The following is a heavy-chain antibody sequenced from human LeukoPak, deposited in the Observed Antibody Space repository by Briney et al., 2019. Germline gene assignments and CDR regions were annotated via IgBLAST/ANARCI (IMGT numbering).Heavy chain of an antibody. CDR2: IYTSGST. D-gene: IGHD3-3*01. CDR3: ARDQLGEPTVFLAY. CDR1: GGSISSGCYY. V-gene: IGHV4-61*02. J-gene: IGHJ4*02. Sequence: SETLSLTCTVSGGSISSGCYYWSWIRQPAGKGLEWIGRIYTSGSTNYNPSLKSRVTISLDTSKNQFSLKLNSVTAADTAVYYCARDQLGEPTVFLAYWGQGTLVTVSS.